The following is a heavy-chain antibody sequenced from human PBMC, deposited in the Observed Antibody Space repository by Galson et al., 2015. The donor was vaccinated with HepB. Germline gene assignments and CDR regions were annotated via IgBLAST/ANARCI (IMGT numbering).Heavy chain of an antibody. CDR1: GFTFSSYA. J-gene: IGHJ5*02. V-gene: IGHV3-23*01. D-gene: IGHD2-15*01. CDR2: ISGSGGST. CDR3: AKDLRSQLLLVGPPVGWFDP. Sequence: LRLSCAASGFTFSSYAMSWVRQAPGKGLEWVSAISGSGGSTYYADSVKGRFTISRDNSKNTLYLQMNSLRAEDTAVYYCAKDLRSQLLLVGPPVGWFDPWGQGTLVTVSS.